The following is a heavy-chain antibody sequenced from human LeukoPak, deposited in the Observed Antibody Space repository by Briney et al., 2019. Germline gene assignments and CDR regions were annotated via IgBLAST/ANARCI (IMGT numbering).Heavy chain of an antibody. J-gene: IGHJ3*02. V-gene: IGHV3-30*03. CDR1: GFTFSSYN. CDR3: ASWTTYYYDSSGYSSNDAFDI. Sequence: GGSLRLSCAASGFTFSSYNMNWVRQAPGKGLEWVAVISYDGSNKYYADSVKGRFTISRDNSKNTLYLQMNSLRAEDTAVYYCASWTTYYYDSSGYSSNDAFDIWGQGTMVTVSS. D-gene: IGHD3-22*01. CDR2: ISYDGSNK.